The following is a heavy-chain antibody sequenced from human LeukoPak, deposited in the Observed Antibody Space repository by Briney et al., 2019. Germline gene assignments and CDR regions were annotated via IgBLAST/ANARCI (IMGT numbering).Heavy chain of an antibody. V-gene: IGHV4-4*07. D-gene: IGHD3-3*01. Sequence: SETPSLTCTVSGGSISSYYWSWIRQPAGKGLEWIGRIYTSGSTNYNPSLKSRVTMSVDTSKNQFSLKLSSVTAADTAVYYCARDLGGFWSGETDYWGQGTLVTVSS. J-gene: IGHJ4*02. CDR2: IYTSGST. CDR3: ARDLGGFWSGETDY. CDR1: GGSISSYY.